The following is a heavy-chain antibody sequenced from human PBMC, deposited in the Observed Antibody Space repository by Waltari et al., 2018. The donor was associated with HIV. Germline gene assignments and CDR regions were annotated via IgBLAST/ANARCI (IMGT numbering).Heavy chain of an antibody. V-gene: IGHV4-38-2*01. D-gene: IGHD6-19*01. CDR2: IYHSGST. Sequence: QVQLQESGPGLVKPSETLSLTCAVSGYSISSGYYWGWIRQPPGKGLEWIGSIYHSGSTYYNPSLKSRVTRSVDTSKNQFSLKLSSVTAADTAVYYCASSSSGWLGHWGQGTLVTVSS. CDR3: ASSSSGWLGH. CDR1: GYSISSGYY. J-gene: IGHJ1*01.